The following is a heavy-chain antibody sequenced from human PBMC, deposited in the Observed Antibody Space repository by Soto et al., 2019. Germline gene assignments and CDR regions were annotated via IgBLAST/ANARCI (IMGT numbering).Heavy chain of an antibody. CDR1: GYSFTSDD. CDR3: ARAHSSGRTNYSYAGMDV. V-gene: IGHV1-8*01. J-gene: IGHJ6*02. D-gene: IGHD6-19*01. CDR2: VNPNSGKT. Sequence: QVQLVQSGPEVKKPGASVKVSCKASGYSFTSDDMFWVRQATGQGLEWMGRVNPNSGKTAYAQKLQDIIIMTRNISITTVYMELTSLRSEDTAVYYCARAHSSGRTNYSYAGMDVWGQGTTVTVSS.